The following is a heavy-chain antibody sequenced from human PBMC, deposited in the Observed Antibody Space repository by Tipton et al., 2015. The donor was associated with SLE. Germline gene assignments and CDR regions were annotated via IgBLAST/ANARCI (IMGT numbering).Heavy chain of an antibody. CDR3: APVLSVFYRMDV. CDR2: ISYDGSNK. V-gene: IGHV3-30*04. CDR1: GFTFSSYA. Sequence: SLRLSCAASGFTFSSYAMHWVRQAPGKGLEWVAVISYDGSNKYYADSVKGRFTISRDNSKNTLYLQMNSLRAEDTAVYYCAPVLSVFYRMDVGGQGPRVTVPS. J-gene: IGHJ6*02. D-gene: IGHD4/OR15-4a*01.